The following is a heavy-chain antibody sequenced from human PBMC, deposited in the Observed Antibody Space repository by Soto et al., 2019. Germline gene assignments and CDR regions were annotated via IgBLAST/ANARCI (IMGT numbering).Heavy chain of an antibody. D-gene: IGHD3-22*01. CDR1: GFTFRSYG. V-gene: IGHV3-30*18. J-gene: IGHJ4*02. Sequence: QVQLVESGGGVVQPGRSLRLSCAASGFTFRSYGMHWVRQAPGKGLERVAVISYDGSNKYYADSVKGRFTISRDNSKNTLYLRMNILRAEDTAVYYWAKFVGVLYYDSSGYYPGGDYWGQGTLVTVSS. CDR2: ISYDGSNK. CDR3: AKFVGVLYYDSSGYYPGGDY.